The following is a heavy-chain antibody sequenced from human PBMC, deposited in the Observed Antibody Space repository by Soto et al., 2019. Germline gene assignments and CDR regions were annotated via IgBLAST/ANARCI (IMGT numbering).Heavy chain of an antibody. Sequence: QVQLQESGPGLVKPSETLSLSCTVSGGSISSYYWSWIRQPPGKGLEWIGYIYYTGTTNYNPSLKNRVTISLDTSKNQFSLTLTSVTAADTAVDYCVTGRYHYGSEYWGRGTLVTVSS. CDR1: GGSISSYY. V-gene: IGHV4-59*01. J-gene: IGHJ4*02. CDR3: VTGRYHYGSEY. D-gene: IGHD3-10*01. CDR2: IYYTGTT.